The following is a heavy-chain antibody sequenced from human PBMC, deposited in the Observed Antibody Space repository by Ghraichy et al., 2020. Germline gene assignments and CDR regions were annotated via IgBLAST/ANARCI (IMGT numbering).Heavy chain of an antibody. CDR3: ARDPGTDAFDI. V-gene: IGHV4-59*01. D-gene: IGHD1-26*01. J-gene: IGHJ3*02. CDR2: IYYSGST. Sequence: ETLSLTCTVSGGSISSYYWSWIRQPPGKGLEWIGYIYYSGSTNYNPSLKSRVTISVDTSKNQFSLKLSSVTAADTAVYYCARDPGTDAFDIWGQGTMVTVSS. CDR1: GGSISSYY.